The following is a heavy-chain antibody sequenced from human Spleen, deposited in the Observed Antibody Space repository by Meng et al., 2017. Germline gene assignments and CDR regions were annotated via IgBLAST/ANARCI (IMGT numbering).Heavy chain of an antibody. CDR2: IYYSGTT. CDR3: AREDRIYYYGMDV. CDR1: GGSISSGGYY. V-gene: IGHV4-31*03. Sequence: QGQLEEAGPGLVKPSQTLSLTCTVSGGSISSGGYYWTWIRQHPGKGLEWIGDIYYSGTTHYNPSLKSRVTISVDTSKNQFSLKLSSVRAADTAVYYCAREDRIYYYGMDVWGQGTTVTVSS. J-gene: IGHJ6*02.